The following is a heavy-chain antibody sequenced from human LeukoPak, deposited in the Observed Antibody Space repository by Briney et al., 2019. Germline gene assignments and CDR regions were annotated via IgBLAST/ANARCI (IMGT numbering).Heavy chain of an antibody. Sequence: ASVKVSCKASGYTFTGYYMHWVRQAPGQGLEWMGRINPNSGGTNYAQKFQGRVTMTRDTSISTAYMELSRLRSDDTAVYYCARRYYDSSGYQVIDYWGQGTLVTVSS. D-gene: IGHD3-22*01. CDR3: ARRYYDSSGYQVIDY. CDR2: INPNSGGT. J-gene: IGHJ4*02. V-gene: IGHV1-2*06. CDR1: GYTFTGYY.